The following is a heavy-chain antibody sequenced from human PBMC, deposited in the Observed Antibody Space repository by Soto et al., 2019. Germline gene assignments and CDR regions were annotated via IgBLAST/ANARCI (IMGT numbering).Heavy chain of an antibody. Sequence: SETLSLTCTVSGGSISTGGYYWNWIRQHPGKGLEWIGYFYYSGSTYHNPSLNSRVSISVDTPKNQFSLKLSSVSAADTAVYYCTRGPSGDKVDYWGQGTLVNVSS. D-gene: IGHD7-27*01. CDR3: TRGPSGDKVDY. V-gene: IGHV4-30-4*08. J-gene: IGHJ4*02. CDR2: FYYSGST. CDR1: GGSISTGGYY.